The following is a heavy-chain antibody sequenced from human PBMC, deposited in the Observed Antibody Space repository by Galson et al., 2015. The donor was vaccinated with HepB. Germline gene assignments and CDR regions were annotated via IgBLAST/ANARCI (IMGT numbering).Heavy chain of an antibody. CDR3: ARERARYSSSSPFDY. CDR2: IIPIFGTA. J-gene: IGHJ4*02. Sequence: SVKVSCKASGGTFSSYAISWVRQAPGQGLEWMGGIIPIFGTANYAQKFQGRVTITADESTSTAYMELSSLRSEDTAVYYCARERARYSSSSPFDYWGQGTLVTVSS. CDR1: GGTFSSYA. D-gene: IGHD6-6*01. V-gene: IGHV1-69*13.